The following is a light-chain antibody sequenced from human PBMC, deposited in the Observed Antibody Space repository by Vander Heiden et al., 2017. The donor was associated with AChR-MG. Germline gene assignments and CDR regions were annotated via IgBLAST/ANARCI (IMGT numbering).Light chain of an antibody. CDR3: QQYNSYSRT. V-gene: IGKV1-5*03. Sequence: DIQMTQPPSTRAASVGPRITITCRASQSISSWLAWYQQKPGKAPKLLIYKASSLESGVPSRFSGSGSGTEFTLTISSLQPDDFATYYCQQYNSYSRTFGQGTKVEIK. CDR1: QSISSW. CDR2: KAS. J-gene: IGKJ1*01.